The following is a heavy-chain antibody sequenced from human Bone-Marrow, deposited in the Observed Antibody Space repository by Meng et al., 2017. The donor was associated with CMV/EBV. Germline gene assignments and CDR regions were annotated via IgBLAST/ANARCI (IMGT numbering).Heavy chain of an antibody. Sequence: SVKVSRKASGYTFTGYYMHWVRQAPGQGLEWMGWINPDSGGTNYAQNFQGRVTMTRDTSISTAYMELSRLRSDDTAVYYCASDYCDTTTCYIWGQGTLVTVSS. CDR2: INPDSGGT. V-gene: IGHV1-2*02. J-gene: IGHJ4*02. CDR3: ASDYCDTTTCYI. D-gene: IGHD2-2*02. CDR1: GYTFTGYY.